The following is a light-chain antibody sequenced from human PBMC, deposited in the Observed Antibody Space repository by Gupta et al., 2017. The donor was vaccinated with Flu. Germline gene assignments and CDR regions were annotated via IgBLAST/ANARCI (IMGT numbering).Light chain of an antibody. CDR3: RQGVKTPLT. V-gene: IGKV1-39*01. CDR1: QNISNY. J-gene: IGKJ3*01. CDR2: SAS. Sequence: PSSLSASLGDRVTITCRADQNISNYLSWYQQKPGKAPRLLISSASHLESGVPSRFRGDGSGTEFTLTIDRLQPDDFATYFCRQGVKTPLTFGHGTNVHIK.